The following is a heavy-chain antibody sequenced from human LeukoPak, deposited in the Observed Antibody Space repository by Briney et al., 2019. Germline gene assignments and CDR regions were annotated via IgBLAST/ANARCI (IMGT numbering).Heavy chain of an antibody. V-gene: IGHV3-30-3*01. CDR3: ARDLGNYDFWSGYHYYYYGMDV. Sequence: GGSLRLSCAASGFTFSSYAMHWVRQAPGKGLEWVAVISYDGSNKYYADSVKGRFTISRDNSKNTLYLQMNSLRAEDTAVYHCARDLGNYDFWSGYHYYYYGMDVWGQGTTVTVSS. D-gene: IGHD3-3*01. CDR1: GFTFSSYA. CDR2: ISYDGSNK. J-gene: IGHJ6*02.